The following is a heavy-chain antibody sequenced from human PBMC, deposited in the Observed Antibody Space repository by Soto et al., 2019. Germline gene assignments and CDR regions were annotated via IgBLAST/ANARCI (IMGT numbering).Heavy chain of an antibody. CDR2: ISIGGSET. D-gene: IGHD5-12*01. V-gene: IGHV3-74*01. J-gene: IGHJ4*02. CDR1: GLTFSSSW. Sequence: GGSLRLSCEASGLTFSSSWIHWVRQAPWKGLVWVSRISIGGSETYYADSVKGRFTISRDNARNTLYLQMDSLRDEDTAVYFCVRGYTGYGNFDYGGQGTLV. CDR3: VRGYTGYGNFDY.